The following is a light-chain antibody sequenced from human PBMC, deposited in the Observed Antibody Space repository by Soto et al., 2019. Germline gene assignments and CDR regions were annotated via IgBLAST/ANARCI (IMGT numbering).Light chain of an antibody. Sequence: EVVLTLSLATLSLSPGERATLSCRASQSVSSYLAWYQQKPGQAPRLLIYDASNRATGIPARFSGSGSGTDFTLSISKLEPGDFGVYFCHQYGKSPRTFGQGTMADVK. CDR3: HQYGKSPRT. CDR2: DAS. CDR1: QSVSSY. J-gene: IGKJ1*01. V-gene: IGKV3-11*01.